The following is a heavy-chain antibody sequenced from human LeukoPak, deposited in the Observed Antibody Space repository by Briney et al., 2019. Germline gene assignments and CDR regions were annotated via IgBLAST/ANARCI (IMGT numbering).Heavy chain of an antibody. CDR1: GFTFSDYY. V-gene: IGHV3-53*01. J-gene: IGHJ5*02. CDR2: IYSGGST. Sequence: TGGSLRLSCAASGFTFSDYYMSWVRQAPGKGLEWVSIIYSGGSTFYADSVKGRFTISRDNSKNTLYLQMNSLRAEDTAVYYCARDNRYCSGGSCLNNWFDPWGQGTLVTVSS. D-gene: IGHD2-15*01. CDR3: ARDNRYCSGGSCLNNWFDP.